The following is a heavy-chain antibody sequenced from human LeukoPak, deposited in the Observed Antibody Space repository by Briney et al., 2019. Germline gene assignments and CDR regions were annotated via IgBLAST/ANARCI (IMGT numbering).Heavy chain of an antibody. V-gene: IGHV1-18*01. CDR2: ISAYNGHT. D-gene: IGHD3-22*01. CDR3: ARGSTARYYYDSSGYYRGAFDY. CDR1: GHTFTSYG. Sequence: ASVKVSCKASGHTFTSYGISWVRQAPGQGLEWMGWISAYNGHTNYAQKLQGRVTMTTDTSTGTAYMELRSLRSDDTAVYYCARGSTARYYYDSSGYYRGAFDYWGQGTLVTVSS. J-gene: IGHJ4*02.